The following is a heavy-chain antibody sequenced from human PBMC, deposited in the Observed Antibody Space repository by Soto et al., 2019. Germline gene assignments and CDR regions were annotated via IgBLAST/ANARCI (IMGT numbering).Heavy chain of an antibody. CDR3: ARTVPAAIQWFDP. Sequence: SETLSLTCALYGGSFSGYYWSWIRQPPGKGLEWIGEINHSGSTNYNPSLKSRVTISVDTFKNQFSLKLSSVTAADTAVYYCARTVPAAIQWFDPWGQGTLVTVSS. CDR1: GGSFSGYY. V-gene: IGHV4-34*01. CDR2: INHSGST. D-gene: IGHD2-2*02. J-gene: IGHJ5*02.